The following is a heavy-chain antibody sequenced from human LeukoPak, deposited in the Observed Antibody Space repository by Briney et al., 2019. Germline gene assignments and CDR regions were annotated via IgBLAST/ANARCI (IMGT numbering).Heavy chain of an antibody. CDR2: IPYDGSNK. CDR1: GFTFSSYG. J-gene: IGHJ4*02. V-gene: IGHV3-30*02. CDR3: AIDRGWYNTY. Sequence: GGSLRLSCAASGFTFSSYGMHWVRQAPGKGLEWVAFIPYDGSNKYYRDSVKGRFTISRGSSKNTLFLQMNSLSAEDTAVYYCAIDRGWYNTYGGQGTLVTVSS. D-gene: IGHD1-1*01.